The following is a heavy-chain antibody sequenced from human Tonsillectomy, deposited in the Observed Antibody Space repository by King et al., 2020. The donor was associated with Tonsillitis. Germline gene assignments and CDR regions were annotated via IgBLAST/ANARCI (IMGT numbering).Heavy chain of an antibody. CDR3: ARDRTGTTLFFDY. D-gene: IGHD1-14*01. Sequence: QLVQSGGGVVPPGRSLRLSCAVSGFTFTNHAVHWVRQAPGKGLEWVAVISYDGSDKNYADSVKGRFTISRDNSKNTLYLQMSSLRPEDTAVYYCARDRTGTTLFFDYWGQGTLVTVSS. V-gene: IGHV3-30-3*01. CDR1: GFTFTNHA. J-gene: IGHJ4*02. CDR2: ISYDGSDK.